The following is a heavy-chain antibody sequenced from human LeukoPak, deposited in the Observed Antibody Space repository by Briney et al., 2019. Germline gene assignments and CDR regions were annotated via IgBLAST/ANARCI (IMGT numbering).Heavy chain of an antibody. CDR1: GGSISSSNW. CDR3: ARGGGIAVAGLPFDY. D-gene: IGHD6-19*01. V-gene: IGHV4-4*02. Sequence: SETLSLTCAVSGGSISSSNWWSWVRQPPGKGLEWIGEIYHSGSTNYNPSLKSRVTISVDTPKNQFSLKLSSVTAADTAVYYCARGGGIAVAGLPFDYWGQGTLVTVSS. J-gene: IGHJ4*02. CDR2: IYHSGST.